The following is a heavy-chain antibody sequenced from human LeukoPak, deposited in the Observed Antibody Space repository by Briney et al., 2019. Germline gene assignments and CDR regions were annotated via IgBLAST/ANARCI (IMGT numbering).Heavy chain of an antibody. J-gene: IGHJ4*02. Sequence: PSETLSLTCTVSGGSISSSSYYWGWIRQPPGKGLEWIGSIYYSGSTYYNPSLKSRVTISVDTSKNQFSLKLSSVTAADTAVYYCAREGGSGSYYRTFDYWGQGTLVTVSS. CDR1: GGSISSSSYY. D-gene: IGHD3-10*01. CDR2: IYYSGST. V-gene: IGHV4-39*02. CDR3: AREGGSGSYYRTFDY.